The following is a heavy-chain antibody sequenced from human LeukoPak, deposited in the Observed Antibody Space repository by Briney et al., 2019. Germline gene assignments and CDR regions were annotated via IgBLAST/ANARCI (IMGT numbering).Heavy chain of an antibody. Sequence: PSETLSLTCTVSGGSISSGDYYWSWIRQPPGKGLEWIGYIYYSGSTYYNPSLKSRVTISVDTSKNQFSLKLSSVTAADTAVYYCARESYDILTGSESGFDYWGQGTLVTVSS. V-gene: IGHV4-30-4*01. CDR3: ARESYDILTGSESGFDY. CDR1: GGSISSGDYY. CDR2: IYYSGST. D-gene: IGHD3-9*01. J-gene: IGHJ4*02.